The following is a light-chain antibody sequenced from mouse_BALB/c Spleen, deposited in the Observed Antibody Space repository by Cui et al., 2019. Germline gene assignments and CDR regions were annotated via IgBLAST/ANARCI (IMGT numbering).Light chain of an antibody. CDR2: WAS. CDR1: RSLLNRRTRKNY. CDR3: KQSYDLYT. J-gene: IGKJ2*01. V-gene: IGKV8-21*01. Sequence: DIVMSHSPSSLAVSAGEKVTISCNSSRSLLNRRTRKNYLAWYQQKPGQSPKLLIYWASTRESGVPDRFTGSGSGTDFTLTISSVQAEDLAVYYCKQSYDLYTFGGGTKLEIK.